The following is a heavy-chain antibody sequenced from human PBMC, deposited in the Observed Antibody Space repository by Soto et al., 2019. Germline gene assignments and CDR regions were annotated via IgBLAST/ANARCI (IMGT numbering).Heavy chain of an antibody. CDR1: GGSISSGGYS. Sequence: PSETLSLTCAVSGGSISSGGYSWRCIRQPPGKGLEWIGYIYHSGSTYYNPSLKSRVTILVDRSKNQFSLKLSSVTAADTAVYYCARGEVVALGYWGQGTLVTVSS. J-gene: IGHJ4*02. V-gene: IGHV4-30-2*01. CDR2: IYHSGST. D-gene: IGHD2-15*01. CDR3: ARGEVVALGY.